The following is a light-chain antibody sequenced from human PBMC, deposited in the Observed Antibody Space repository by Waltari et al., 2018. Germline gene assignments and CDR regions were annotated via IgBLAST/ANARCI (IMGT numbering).Light chain of an antibody. CDR2: GAA. V-gene: IGKV3-20*01. Sequence: EIVLTQSQGTLSLSLGERATLSCRARQSVSRALAWYQQKPGQAPRRLIYGAATRATGIPDRFSGSGSGTDFSLTISRLGPDDLAVYYCQHYLRLPVTFGQGTTVEI. CDR1: QSVSRA. CDR3: QHYLRLPVT. J-gene: IGKJ1*01.